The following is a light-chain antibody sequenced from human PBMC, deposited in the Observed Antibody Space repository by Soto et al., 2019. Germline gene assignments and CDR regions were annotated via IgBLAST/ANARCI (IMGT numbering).Light chain of an antibody. J-gene: IGKJ3*01. CDR1: QSIRSS. CDR3: QQYGSSPPFT. Sequence: DIVFTQSPATLSLSPGERARLSCRASQSIRSSLVWYQQKPGQAPRLLIYDASIRAPGIPARFSGSGSGTDFTLTISSLEPEDFAVYYCQQYGSSPPFTFGPGTKVDIK. V-gene: IGKV3-11*01. CDR2: DAS.